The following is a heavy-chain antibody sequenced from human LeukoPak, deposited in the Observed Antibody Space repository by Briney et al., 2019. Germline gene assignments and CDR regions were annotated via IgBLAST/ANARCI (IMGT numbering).Heavy chain of an antibody. J-gene: IGHJ3*02. CDR2: INPNSGGT. CDR1: GYTFSAYY. CDR3: ARDRYYYDGIDYPYSDAFDI. D-gene: IGHD3-22*01. V-gene: IGHV1-2*02. Sequence: GASVKVSCKASGYTFSAYYMHWVRQAPGQGLEWMGWINPNSGGTNYAQKFQDRVTMTRDTSTSTFYMELSSLRSDDTAVYYCARDRYYYDGIDYPYSDAFDIWGQGTMVTVSS.